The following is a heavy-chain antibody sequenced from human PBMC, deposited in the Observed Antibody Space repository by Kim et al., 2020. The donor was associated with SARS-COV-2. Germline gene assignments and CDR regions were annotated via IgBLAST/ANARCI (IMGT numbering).Heavy chain of an antibody. CDR2: ISAYNGNT. Sequence: ASVKVSCKASGYTFTSYGISWVRQAPGQGLEWMGWISAYNGNTNYAQKLQGRVTMTTDTSKSTAYMELKSLRSDDTAVYYCSRDSDYDYVWGSYRYTGWYFDYWGQGTLVTVSS. V-gene: IGHV1-18*01. J-gene: IGHJ4*02. CDR3: SRDSDYDYVWGSYRYTGWYFDY. D-gene: IGHD3-16*02. CDR1: GYTFTSYG.